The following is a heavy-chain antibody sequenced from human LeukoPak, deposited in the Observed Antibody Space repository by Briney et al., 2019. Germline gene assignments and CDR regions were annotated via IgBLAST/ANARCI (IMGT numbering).Heavy chain of an antibody. Sequence: GASVKVSCKASGYTFTSYDINWVRQATGQGLEWMGWMNPNSGNTGYAQKFRGRVTITRNTSISTAYMELSSLRSEDTAVYYCARELERDAFDIWGQGTMVTVSS. J-gene: IGHJ3*02. CDR3: ARELERDAFDI. V-gene: IGHV1-8*03. CDR1: GYTFTSYD. D-gene: IGHD1-1*01. CDR2: MNPNSGNT.